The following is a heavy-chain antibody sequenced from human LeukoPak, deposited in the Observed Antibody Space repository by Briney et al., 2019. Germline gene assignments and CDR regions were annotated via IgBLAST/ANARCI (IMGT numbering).Heavy chain of an antibody. CDR1: GYSFTSYW. J-gene: IGHJ4*02. CDR2: IYPGDSDT. Sequence: GESLKISCKGSGYSFTSYWIAWVRQMPGKGLEWMGIIYPGDSDTRYSPSFQGQVTISADKSISTAYLQWSSLKASGTAMYYCARRNYDILTGPTFYFDYWGQGTLVTVSS. CDR3: ARRNYDILTGPTFYFDY. V-gene: IGHV5-51*01. D-gene: IGHD3-9*01.